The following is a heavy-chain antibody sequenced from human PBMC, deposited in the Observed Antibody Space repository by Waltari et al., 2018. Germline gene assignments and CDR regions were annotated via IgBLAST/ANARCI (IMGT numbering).Heavy chain of an antibody. CDR3: ARLGGSGYPHDHYYYGMDV. Sequence: QLQLQESGPGLVKPSETLSLTCTVSGGSLSSSSYYWGWIRQPPGKGLEWIGSIYYSGSTYYNPSLKSRVTISVDTSKNQFSLKLSSVTAADTAVYYCARLGGSGYPHDHYYYGMDVWGQGTTVTVSS. CDR1: GGSLSSSSYY. CDR2: IYYSGST. J-gene: IGHJ6*02. V-gene: IGHV4-39*01. D-gene: IGHD3-22*01.